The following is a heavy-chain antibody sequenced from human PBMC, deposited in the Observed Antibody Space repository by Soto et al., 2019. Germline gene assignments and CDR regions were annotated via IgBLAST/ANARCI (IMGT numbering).Heavy chain of an antibody. CDR1: GGSFSGYY. CDR2: IYNSGST. CDR3: ASGSSASAYIDY. J-gene: IGHJ4*02. V-gene: IGHV4-59*01. Sequence: ASETLSLTCAVYGGSFSGYYWSWIRQPPGRGLEWIGYIYNSGSTDYNTSLKSRVTISVDTSKNQFSLKLTSVTAADTAVYYCASGSSASAYIDYWGQGTQVTVSS. D-gene: IGHD6-13*01.